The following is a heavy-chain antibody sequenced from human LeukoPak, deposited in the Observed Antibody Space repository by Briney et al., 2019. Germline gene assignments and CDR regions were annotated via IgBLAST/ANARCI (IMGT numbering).Heavy chain of an antibody. CDR3: ARDRIQLWSHDY. J-gene: IGHJ4*02. CDR2: IKQDGSVK. V-gene: IGHV3-7*04. CDR1: GFTFSSYW. Sequence: GGSLRLSCAASGFTFSSYWMSWVRQAPGKGLEWVANIKQDGSVKYYVDSVKGRFTISRDNAKDSLFLQMNSLRAEDTAVYYCARDRIQLWSHDYWGQGTLVTVSS. D-gene: IGHD5-18*01.